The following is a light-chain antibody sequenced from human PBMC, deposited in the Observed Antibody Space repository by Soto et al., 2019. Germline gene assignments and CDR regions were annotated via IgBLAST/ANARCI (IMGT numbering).Light chain of an antibody. CDR2: EVS. V-gene: IGLV2-8*01. J-gene: IGLJ1*01. CDR3: SSYAGRNNFV. Sequence: QSALTQPPSASGSPGQSVTISCTGTSSDVGGYNYVSWYQQHPGKAPKLMIYEVSERPSGVPDRFSGSKSSNTASLTVSGLQAEDEADYYCSSYAGRNNFVFGTGTKVTV. CDR1: SSDVGGYNY.